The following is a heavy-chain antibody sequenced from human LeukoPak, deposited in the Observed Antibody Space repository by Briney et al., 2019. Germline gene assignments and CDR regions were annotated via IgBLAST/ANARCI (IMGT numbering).Heavy chain of an antibody. J-gene: IGHJ6*03. D-gene: IGHD1/OR15-1a*01. CDR2: INPNSGGT. V-gene: IGHV1-2*02. Sequence: ASVKVSCKASGYTFTGYYMHWVRQAPGQGLEWMGWINPNSGGTNYAQKFQGRVTMTRDTSISTAYMELSSLRSEDTAVYYCARGPLGIGTYYYYYYMDVWGKGTTVTVSS. CDR3: ARGPLGIGTYYYYYYMDV. CDR1: GYTFTGYY.